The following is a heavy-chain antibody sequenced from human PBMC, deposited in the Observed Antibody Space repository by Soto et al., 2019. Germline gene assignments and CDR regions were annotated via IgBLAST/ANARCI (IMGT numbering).Heavy chain of an antibody. V-gene: IGHV3-23*01. J-gene: IGHJ5*02. CDR3: EQEDFSVVEIS. Sequence: GGSLRLSCAASGCTFSNYAMSWVRQAPGKGLEWVAAVSPDSGNTYYADSVKGRFTISRDNSKNTLYLHLSNLRGDDTALYYCEQEDFSVVEISWGRGLLVTVHS. CDR2: VSPDSGNT. D-gene: IGHD3-10*01. CDR1: GCTFSNYA.